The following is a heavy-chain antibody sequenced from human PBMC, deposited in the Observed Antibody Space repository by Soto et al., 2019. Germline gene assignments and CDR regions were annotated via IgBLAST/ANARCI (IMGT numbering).Heavy chain of an antibody. CDR3: ARPYYYGSGSYYIDC. CDR2: IYPGDSDT. D-gene: IGHD3-10*01. Sequence: EVQLVQSGAEVKKPGESLKISCKGSGYSFSTYWIGWVRQMPGKGLEWMGIIYPGDSDTRYSPSFQGQVTISADKSIXTAYLQWSSLKATDTAMYYCARPYYYGSGSYYIDCWGQGTLVTVSS. J-gene: IGHJ4*02. CDR1: GYSFSTYW. V-gene: IGHV5-51*03.